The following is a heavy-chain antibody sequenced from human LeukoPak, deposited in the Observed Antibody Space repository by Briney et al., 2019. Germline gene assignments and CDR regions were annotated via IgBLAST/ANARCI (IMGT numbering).Heavy chain of an antibody. D-gene: IGHD3-16*01. CDR2: IYYSGST. CDR1: GGSISSGGYS. CDR3: ARGGGDY. V-gene: IGHV4-61*08. J-gene: IGHJ4*02. Sequence: SETLSLTCAVSGGSISSGGYSWSWIRQPPGKGLEWIGYIYYSGSTNYNPSLKSRVTISVDTSKNQFSLKLSSVTAADTAVYYCARGGGDYWGQGTLVTVSS.